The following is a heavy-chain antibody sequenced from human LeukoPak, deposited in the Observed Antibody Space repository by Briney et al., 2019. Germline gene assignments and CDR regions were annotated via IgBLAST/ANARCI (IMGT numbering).Heavy chain of an antibody. J-gene: IGHJ4*02. V-gene: IGHV3-30*18. CDR1: GFSFSNYG. Sequence: GGSLRLSCPASGFSFSNYGMQWVRQAPGKGLEWVAVISHDGTVKHHADSVKGRFTISRDNSKNILYLQMNSLRPDDTAVYYCAKEMTKYSSTCFDYWGQGTLVTVSS. CDR3: AKEMTKYSSTCFDY. CDR2: ISHDGTVK. D-gene: IGHD6-13*01.